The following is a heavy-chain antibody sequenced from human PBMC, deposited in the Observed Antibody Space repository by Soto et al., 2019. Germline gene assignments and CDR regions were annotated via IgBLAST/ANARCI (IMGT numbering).Heavy chain of an antibody. CDR3: ARGRYGDY. Sequence: QVHLVQSGAEVKKPGASVKVSCKASGYTFTSYGITWVRQAPGQGLEWMGWISAHNGNTDYAQKLQGRVIVTRDTSTSTAYMELRSLRSDDAAVYYCARGRYGDYWGQGALVPVSS. CDR1: GYTFTSYG. J-gene: IGHJ4*02. V-gene: IGHV1-18*01. D-gene: IGHD1-1*01. CDR2: ISAHNGNT.